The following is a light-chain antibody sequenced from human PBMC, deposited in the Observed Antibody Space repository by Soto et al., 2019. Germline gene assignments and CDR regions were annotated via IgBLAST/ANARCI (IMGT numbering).Light chain of an antibody. CDR2: GAS. CDR1: QSVSTNY. Sequence: EIVLTQSPGTLSLSPGERATLSCRASQSVSTNYLAWYQQKPGQAPRLLIYGASSRATGIPDRFSGSGSGTDFTLSISSLEPEDFAVHYCQQYGNSPPYTFGQGTRLEIK. CDR3: QQYGNSPPYT. J-gene: IGKJ2*01. V-gene: IGKV3-20*01.